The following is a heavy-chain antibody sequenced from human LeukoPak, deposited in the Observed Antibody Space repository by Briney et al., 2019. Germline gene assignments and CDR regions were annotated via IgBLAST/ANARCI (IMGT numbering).Heavy chain of an antibody. CDR3: AKASGVGLWFGETPNWFDP. CDR1: GFTFSSYG. D-gene: IGHD3-10*01. Sequence: PGGSLRLSCAASGFTFSSYGMHSVRQAPGKGLEWVAVISYDGSNKYYADSVKGRFTTYRDNSKNTLYLQMNSLRAEDTAVYYCAKASGVGLWFGETPNWFDPWGQGTLVTVSS. CDR2: ISYDGSNK. J-gene: IGHJ5*02. V-gene: IGHV3-30*18.